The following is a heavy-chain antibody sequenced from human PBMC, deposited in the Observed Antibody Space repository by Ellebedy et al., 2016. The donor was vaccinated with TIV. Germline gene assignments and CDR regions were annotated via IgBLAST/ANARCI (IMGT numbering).Heavy chain of an antibody. V-gene: IGHV3-74*01. CDR1: GFTFSSHW. Sequence: GESLKISXVASGFTFSSHWMNWVRQVPGKGLEWVPRINIDGSNTTYADSVKGRFTVSRDNAKSTLYLQLNSLRVEDTAVYYCARVSLEWLRREYYFYMDVWGKGTTVTVSS. J-gene: IGHJ6*03. D-gene: IGHD3-3*01. CDR3: ARVSLEWLRREYYFYMDV. CDR2: INIDGSNT.